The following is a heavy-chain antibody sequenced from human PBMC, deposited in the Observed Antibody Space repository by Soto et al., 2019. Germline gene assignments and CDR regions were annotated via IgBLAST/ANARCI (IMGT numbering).Heavy chain of an antibody. CDR1: GDSIDTTHSY. CDR3: ARHEGNGNVWPLDY. J-gene: IGHJ4*02. CDR2: IHYSGST. D-gene: IGHD2-8*01. V-gene: IGHV4-39*01. Sequence: SDTLSLTCTGSGDSIDTTHSYWAWIRQSPGKGLEWIGNIHYSGSTYYMPSLRSRVTLSVDTSKNQFSLRLTSVTAEDTAVYYCARHEGNGNVWPLDYWGQG.